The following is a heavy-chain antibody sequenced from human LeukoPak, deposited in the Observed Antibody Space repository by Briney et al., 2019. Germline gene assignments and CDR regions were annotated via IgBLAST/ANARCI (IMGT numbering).Heavy chain of an antibody. J-gene: IGHJ5*02. CDR3: AKDQEEDIVLVPAPIAFPYNWFDP. D-gene: IGHD2-2*01. CDR2: ISGSGGST. CDR1: GFTFSNYA. V-gene: IGHV3-23*01. Sequence: PGGSLRLSCAASGFTFSNYAMSWVRQAPGKGLEWVSTISGSGGSTYYADSVKGRFTISRDNSKNTLYLQMNSLRAEDTAVYFCAKDQEEDIVLVPAPIAFPYNWFDPWGQGTLVTVSS.